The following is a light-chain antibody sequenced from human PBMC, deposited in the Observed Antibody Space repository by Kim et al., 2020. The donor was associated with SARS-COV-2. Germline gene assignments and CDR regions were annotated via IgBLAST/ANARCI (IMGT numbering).Light chain of an antibody. CDR1: SSDVGGYNY. J-gene: IGLJ2*01. CDR2: DVS. Sequence: QSITISCTGTSSDVGGYNYVSWYQQHPGKAPKLMIYDVSNRPSGVSNRFSGSKSGNTASLTISGLQAEDEGDYYCSSYTSTSTPVVIGGGTQLTVL. CDR3: SSYTSTSTPVV. V-gene: IGLV2-14*03.